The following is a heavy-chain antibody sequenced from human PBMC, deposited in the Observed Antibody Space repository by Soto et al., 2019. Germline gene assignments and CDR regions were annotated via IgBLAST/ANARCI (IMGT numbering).Heavy chain of an antibody. Sequence: QVQLVQSGAEVKKPGASVKVSCKASGYTFTSYDINWVRQATGQGLEWMGWMNPNSGNTGYAQKFQGRVTMTRNTSISTAYMELSSLRSEDTAVYYCARGRAGTYSYDSSGYRDAFDIWGQGTMVTVSS. CDR1: GYTFTSYD. V-gene: IGHV1-8*01. D-gene: IGHD3-22*01. CDR3: ARGRAGTYSYDSSGYRDAFDI. CDR2: MNPNSGNT. J-gene: IGHJ3*02.